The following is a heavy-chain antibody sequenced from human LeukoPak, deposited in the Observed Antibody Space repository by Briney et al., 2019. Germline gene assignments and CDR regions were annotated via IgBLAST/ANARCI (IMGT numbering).Heavy chain of an antibody. CDR2: IYYSGST. V-gene: IGHV4-59*01. D-gene: IGHD6-19*01. J-gene: IGHJ4*02. Sequence: PSETLSLTCTVSGVSISSYYWSWIRQPPGKGLEWIGYIYYSGSTNYNPSLKSRVTISVDTSKNQFSLKLSSVTAADTAVYYCARAGAVAGTVDYWGQGTLVTVSS. CDR3: ARAGAVAGTVDY. CDR1: GVSISSYY.